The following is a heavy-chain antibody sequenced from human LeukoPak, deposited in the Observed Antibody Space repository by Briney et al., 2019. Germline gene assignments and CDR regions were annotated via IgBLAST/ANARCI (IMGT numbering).Heavy chain of an antibody. CDR3: ARGGYCSSASCYLDY. CDR2: IYTSGST. J-gene: IGHJ4*02. Sequence: PSETLSLTCTVSGGSISSYYWSWIRQPAGKGLEWIGRIYTSGSTNYNPSLKSRVTMSVDTSKNQFSLKLSSVTAADTAVYYCARGGYCSSASCYLDYWGQGTLVTVSS. V-gene: IGHV4-4*07. D-gene: IGHD2-2*01. CDR1: GGSISSYY.